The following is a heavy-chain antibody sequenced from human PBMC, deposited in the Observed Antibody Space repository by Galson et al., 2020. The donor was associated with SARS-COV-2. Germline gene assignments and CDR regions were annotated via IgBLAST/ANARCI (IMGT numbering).Heavy chain of an antibody. Sequence: ETSETLSLTCTVSGGSISTTNYYWGWIRQPPGKGLEWIGSIYYRGSTYYNPSLKSRVTISVDTSKNQFSLKLSSVTAADTAVYYCARDYASGSQWFAPWGQGTLVTVSS. V-gene: IGHV4-39*02. CDR1: GGSISTTNYY. J-gene: IGHJ5*02. CDR2: IYYRGST. D-gene: IGHD3-10*01. CDR3: ARDYASGSQWFAP.